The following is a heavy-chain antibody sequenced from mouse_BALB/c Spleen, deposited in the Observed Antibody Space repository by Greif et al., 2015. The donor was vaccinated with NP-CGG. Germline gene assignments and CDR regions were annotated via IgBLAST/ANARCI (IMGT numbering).Heavy chain of an antibody. CDR1: GFNIKDTY. CDR3: ARYYYAMDY. CDR2: IDPANGNT. J-gene: IGHJ4*01. V-gene: IGHV14-3*02. Sequence: EVKLMESGAELVKPGASVKLSCTASGFNIKDTYMHWVKQRPEQGLEWIGRIDPANGNTKYDPKFQGKATITADTSSNTAYLQLSSLTSEDTAVNYCARYYYAMDYWGQGTSVTVSS.